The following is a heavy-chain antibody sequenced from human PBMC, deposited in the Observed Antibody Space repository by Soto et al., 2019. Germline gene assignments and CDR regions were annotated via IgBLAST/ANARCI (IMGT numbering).Heavy chain of an antibody. V-gene: IGHV5-51*01. CDR2: IYPGDSDT. Sequence: GESLKISCKGSGYSFTSYWIGWVRQMPGKGLEWMGIIYPGDSDTRYSPSFRGQVTISADKSISTAYLQWSSLKASDTAMYYCARPTDYYDSSGYYVAAFDIWGQGTMVTVSS. CDR1: GYSFTSYW. J-gene: IGHJ3*02. D-gene: IGHD3-22*01. CDR3: ARPTDYYDSSGYYVAAFDI.